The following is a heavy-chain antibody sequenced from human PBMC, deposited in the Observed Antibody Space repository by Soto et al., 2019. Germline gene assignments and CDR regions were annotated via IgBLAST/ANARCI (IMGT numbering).Heavy chain of an antibody. V-gene: IGHV4-30-4*01. CDR2: IYYSGST. J-gene: IGHJ4*02. CDR1: GGSISSDDYY. CDR3: ARVDSSGYQPFDY. Sequence: TLSLTCTVSGGSISSDDYYWSWIRQPPGKGLEWIGYIYYSGSTYYNPSLKSRVTISVDTSKNQFSLKLSSVTAADTAVYYCARVDSSGYQPFDYWGQGTLVTVSS. D-gene: IGHD3-22*01.